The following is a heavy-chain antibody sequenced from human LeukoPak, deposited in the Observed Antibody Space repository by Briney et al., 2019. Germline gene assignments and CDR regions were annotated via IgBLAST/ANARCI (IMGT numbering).Heavy chain of an antibody. CDR2: NYYSGST. D-gene: IGHD4-11*01. V-gene: IGHV4-59*12. J-gene: IGHJ3*02. Sequence: SETLSLTCTVSGGSISSYYWSWIRQPPGKGLEWIGYNYYSGSTNYNPSLKSRVTISVDTSESQVSLHLSSVTAADTAIYYCARGPNTVGNYRAFDIWGQGTTVTVSS. CDR3: ARGPNTVGNYRAFDI. CDR1: GGSISSYY.